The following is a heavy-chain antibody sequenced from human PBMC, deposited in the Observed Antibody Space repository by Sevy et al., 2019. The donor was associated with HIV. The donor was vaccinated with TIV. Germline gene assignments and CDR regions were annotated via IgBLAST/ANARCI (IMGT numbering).Heavy chain of an antibody. CDR3: ARDAGYSINWSPFY. CDR1: GFTFSAHA. J-gene: IGHJ4*02. V-gene: IGHV3-30-3*01. D-gene: IGHD1-20*01. CDR2: ISYDGSTK. Sequence: GGSLRLSCAASGFTFSAHAMHWVRQAPGKGLEWVAVISYDGSTKYSADSVKGRFTISRDNSKNTLYLQMNSLKTEDTAVYYCARDAGYSINWSPFYWGQGTLVTVSS.